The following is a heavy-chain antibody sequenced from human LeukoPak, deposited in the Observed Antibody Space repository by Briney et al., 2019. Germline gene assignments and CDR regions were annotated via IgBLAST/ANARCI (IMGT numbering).Heavy chain of an antibody. V-gene: IGHV3-48*01. CDR1: GFRLSGYS. J-gene: IGHJ4*02. CDR2: ISSRGSTI. Sequence: GGSLTLSCAAFGFRLSGYSINWVRQAPGKGLEWVSYISSRGSTIYYADSVKGRFTISRDNAENSLYLQMNSLRAEDTAVYYCAGSLYYFDYWGQETLVTVSS. CDR3: AGSLYYFDY. D-gene: IGHD3-10*01.